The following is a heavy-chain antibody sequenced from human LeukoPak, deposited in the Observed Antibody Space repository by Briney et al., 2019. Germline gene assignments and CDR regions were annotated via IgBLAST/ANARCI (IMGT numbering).Heavy chain of an antibody. V-gene: IGHV3-21*01. Sequence: PGGSLRLSCSASGFSFRDYDMNWFRQAPGKGLEWISSISGRSSHVYYGDSVKGRFSISRDNAMNSVLLQMNSLGVDDAAVYYCGRAFPPLRTASAGDLWGQGTLVTVSS. J-gene: IGHJ4*02. CDR3: GRAFPPLRTASAGDL. D-gene: IGHD3-16*01. CDR2: ISGRSSHV. CDR1: GFSFRDYD.